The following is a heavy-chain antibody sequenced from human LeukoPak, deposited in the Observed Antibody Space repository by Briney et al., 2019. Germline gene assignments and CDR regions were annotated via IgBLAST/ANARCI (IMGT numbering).Heavy chain of an antibody. CDR2: ITGSSSTI. Sequence: HPGGSLRLSCAASGFTFSSFSMNWVRQAPGKGLEWVSFITGSSSTIYYADSVKGRFTISRDNAKNSLYLQMNSLRAEDTAVYYCASCSSTNCYWGQGTLVTVSS. V-gene: IGHV3-48*01. D-gene: IGHD2-2*01. CDR1: GFTFSSFS. J-gene: IGHJ4*02. CDR3: ASCSSTNCY.